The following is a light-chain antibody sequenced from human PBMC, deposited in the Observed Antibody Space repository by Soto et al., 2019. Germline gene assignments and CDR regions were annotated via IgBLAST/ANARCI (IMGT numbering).Light chain of an antibody. V-gene: IGKV3D-15*01. CDR1: QSVSSD. Sequence: EILITYPTATLSVSPGERATLSCRASQSVSSDLAWYQQNPGQAPRLLIFRASNKATGVPDRFSGSGSGTEFILTISALEPEDSGIYHCHQHGGTPETFGQGTKVDI. J-gene: IGKJ1*01. CDR2: RAS. CDR3: HQHGGTPET.